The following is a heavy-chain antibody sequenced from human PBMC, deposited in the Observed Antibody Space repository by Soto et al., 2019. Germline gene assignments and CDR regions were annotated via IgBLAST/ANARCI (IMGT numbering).Heavy chain of an antibody. CDR2: ISGSGDST. J-gene: IGHJ4*02. V-gene: IGHV3-23*01. CDR3: AKETPFSGNYGTVDY. CDR1: GFTFSTYA. D-gene: IGHD3-10*01. Sequence: EVQLLESGGGLVQPGGSLRLSCAASGFTFSTYAMSWVRRAPGKGLEWVSAISGSGDSTYYADSVKGRFTISRDNSKNTLYLQVNSLRAEDTAIYYCAKETPFSGNYGTVDYGGQGTMVTVSS.